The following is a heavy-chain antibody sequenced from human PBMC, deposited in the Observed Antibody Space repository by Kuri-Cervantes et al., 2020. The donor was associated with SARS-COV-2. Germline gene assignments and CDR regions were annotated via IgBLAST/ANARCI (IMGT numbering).Heavy chain of an antibody. D-gene: IGHD2-2*01. CDR1: GFTFSSYA. CDR3: ASLGVAPAAVDIGWFDP. V-gene: IGHV3-21*01. J-gene: IGHJ5*02. Sequence: GGSLRLSCAASGFTFSSYAMHWVRQAPGKGLEWVSSISSSSSYIYYADSVKGRFTISRDNAKNSLYLQMNSLRAEDTAVYYCASLGVAPAAVDIGWFDPWGQGTLVTVSS. CDR2: ISSSSSYI.